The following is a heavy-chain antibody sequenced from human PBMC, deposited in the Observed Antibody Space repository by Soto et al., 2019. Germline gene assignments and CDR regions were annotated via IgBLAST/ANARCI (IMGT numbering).Heavy chain of an antibody. CDR2: ISAYNGNT. Sequence: ASVKVSCKASGYTFTSYGISWVRQAPGQGLEWMGWISAYNGNTNYAQKIQGRVSITTDTSASTAYMELSSLRSEYTAVYYCARDRLYSSSWYYFDYWGQGTLVTVSS. D-gene: IGHD6-13*01. CDR1: GYTFTSYG. CDR3: ARDRLYSSSWYYFDY. V-gene: IGHV1-18*01. J-gene: IGHJ4*02.